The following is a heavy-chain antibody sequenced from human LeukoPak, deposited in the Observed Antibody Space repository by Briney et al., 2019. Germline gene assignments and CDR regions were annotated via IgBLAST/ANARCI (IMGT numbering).Heavy chain of an antibody. J-gene: IGHJ6*03. CDR2: IYTSGST. CDR1: GGSFSGYY. CDR3: ARDHFTMVRDQGYYYYYYYMDV. V-gene: IGHV4-4*07. D-gene: IGHD3-10*01. Sequence: PSETLSLTCAVYGGSFSGYYWSWIRQPAGKGLEWIGRIYTSGSTNYNPSLKSRVTMSVDTSKNQFSLKLSSVTAADTAVYYCARDHFTMVRDQGYYYYYYYMDVWGKGTTVTISS.